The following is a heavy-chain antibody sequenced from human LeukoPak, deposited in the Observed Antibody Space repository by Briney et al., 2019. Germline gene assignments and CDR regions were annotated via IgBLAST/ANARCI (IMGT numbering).Heavy chain of an antibody. J-gene: IGHJ4*02. Sequence: PGGSLRLSCAASGFTFSSYSMNWVRQAPGKGLEWVSYISSSGSTIYYADSVKGRFTISRDNAKNSLYLQMNSLRAEDTAVYYCARGVVQSYSGYDRGFDYWGQGTLVTVSS. V-gene: IGHV3-48*04. CDR2: ISSSGSTI. CDR3: ARGVVQSYSGYDRGFDY. CDR1: GFTFSSYS. D-gene: IGHD5-12*01.